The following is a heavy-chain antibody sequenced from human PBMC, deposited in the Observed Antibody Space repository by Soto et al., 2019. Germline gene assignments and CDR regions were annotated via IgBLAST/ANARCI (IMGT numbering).Heavy chain of an antibody. CDR2: IWNDGSNE. D-gene: IGHD6-13*01. CDR1: GFSFSSYG. Sequence: GGSLRLSCKASGFSFSSYGMHWIRQAPGKGLEWLAIIWNDGSNEYYADSVKGRFTISRDNSKNTLYLQLNNLRAEDTAFYYCVKDESINWYSGHFRHWGQGTLVTVSS. J-gene: IGHJ1*01. V-gene: IGHV3-33*06. CDR3: VKDESINWYSGHFRH.